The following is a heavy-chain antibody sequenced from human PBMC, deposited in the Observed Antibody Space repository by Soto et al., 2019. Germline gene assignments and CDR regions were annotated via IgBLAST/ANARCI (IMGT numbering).Heavy chain of an antibody. J-gene: IGHJ5*02. Sequence: EVQLVESGGGLVQPGGSLRLSCAASGFTFSAYDMHWVRQATGKGLEWVSAIGTQHDTYYPDSVKGRFTIYRENAKKFFYPQMGSLRAGDRAVYYCARQASYWPGGGGWFDPWGQGTLVTVSS. V-gene: IGHV3-13*01. D-gene: IGHD2-8*02. CDR3: ARQASYWPGGGGWFDP. CDR2: IGTQHDT. CDR1: GFTFSAYD.